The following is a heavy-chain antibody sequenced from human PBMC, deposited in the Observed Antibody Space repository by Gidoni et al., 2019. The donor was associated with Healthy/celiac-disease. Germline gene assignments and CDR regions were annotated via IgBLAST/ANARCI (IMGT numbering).Heavy chain of an antibody. J-gene: IGHJ4*02. CDR3: SQYSGSQGEFDY. V-gene: IGHV1-69*06. CDR1: GCTFSSYA. Sequence: QVPLVQSGAEVKQPGSSVKVSCKASGCTFSSYAISWVRQAPGQGLEWMGGIIPIFGTANYAQKFQGRVTITADKSTSTAYMELSSLRSEDTAVYYCSQYSGSQGEFDYGGQGTLVTVSS. D-gene: IGHD1-26*01. CDR2: IIPIFGTA.